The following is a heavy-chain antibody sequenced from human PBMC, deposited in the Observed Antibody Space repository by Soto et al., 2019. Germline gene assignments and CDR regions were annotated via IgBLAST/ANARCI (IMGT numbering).Heavy chain of an antibody. V-gene: IGHV3-48*02. CDR1: GFTFSSYS. J-gene: IGHJ6*02. CDR3: AREGPMNHYYYGMDV. D-gene: IGHD3-22*01. Sequence: GSLRLSCAASGFTFSSYSMNWVRQAPGKGLEWVSYISSSSTIYYADSVKGRFTISRDNAKNSLYLQMNSLRDEDTAVYYCAREGPMNHYYYGMDVWGQGTTVTV. CDR2: ISSSSTI.